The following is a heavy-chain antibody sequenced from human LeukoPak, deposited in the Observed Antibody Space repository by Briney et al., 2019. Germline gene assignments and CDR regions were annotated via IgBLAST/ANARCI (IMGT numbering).Heavy chain of an antibody. D-gene: IGHD3-22*01. V-gene: IGHV1-2*02. J-gene: IGHJ4*02. CDR2: IDPNSGDT. CDR3: ARSGSTGYSLDY. Sequence: GASVKVSCKASGYSFTVYFIHWGRQAPGQGREGMGGIDPNSGDTKYAQKFQGRVSMPRDTSTRTAYMELSRLRSDDTAVYFCARSGSTGYSLDYWGQGTLVTVSS. CDR1: GYSFTVYF.